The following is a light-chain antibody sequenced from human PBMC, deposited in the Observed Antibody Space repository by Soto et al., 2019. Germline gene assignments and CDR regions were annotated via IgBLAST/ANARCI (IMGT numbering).Light chain of an antibody. J-gene: IGKJ2*01. CDR2: KVS. CDR3: MQASQWPYT. Sequence: DVVMTQSPISLTLTLGQPASISCMSSRSLVYSDGNTYLNWFQQRPGQSPRRLIYKVSNRDSGVPDRFSGSGSGADFTLRISRVEAEDVGFYHCMQASQWPYTFGQGTKLEIK. V-gene: IGKV2-30*01. CDR1: RSLVYSDGNTY.